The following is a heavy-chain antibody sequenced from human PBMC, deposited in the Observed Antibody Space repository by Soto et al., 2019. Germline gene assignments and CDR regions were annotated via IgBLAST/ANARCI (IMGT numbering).Heavy chain of an antibody. CDR2: ISGIKNYI. J-gene: IGHJ4*02. CDR3: ARVGVHTYTEYYFDY. V-gene: IGHV3-21*06. Sequence: EVQLVESGGGLVNPGGSLTLSCAASGFTFSYYPLHWVRRAPGKGLEWVSSISGIKNYIRYADSVKGRFTISRENAKTSLYLQMNSLTAEDTAVYYCARVGVHTYTEYYFDYWGQGTLVTVSS. D-gene: IGHD3-16*01. CDR1: GFTFSYYP.